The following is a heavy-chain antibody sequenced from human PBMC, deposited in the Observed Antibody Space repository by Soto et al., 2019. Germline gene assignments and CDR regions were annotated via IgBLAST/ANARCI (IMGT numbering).Heavy chain of an antibody. CDR2: INHSGST. CDR3: SRAFISVAGSWWFEP. CDR1: GGSFSGYY. Sequence: SETLSLTCAVYGGSFSGYYWSWIRQPPGKGLEWIGEINHSGSTNYNPSLKSRVTISVDTSKNQFSLKLSSVTAADTAVYYCSRAFISVAGSWWFEPWGQGTLVTVSS. D-gene: IGHD6-19*01. J-gene: IGHJ5*02. V-gene: IGHV4-34*01.